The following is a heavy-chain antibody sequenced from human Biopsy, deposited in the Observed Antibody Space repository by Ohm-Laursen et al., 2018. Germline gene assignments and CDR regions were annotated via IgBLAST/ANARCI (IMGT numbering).Heavy chain of an antibody. CDR3: ARATNSTGWPYYYFYGMDV. CDR2: IHNSGST. J-gene: IGHJ6*02. CDR1: GDSLSSYF. Sequence: SETLSLTCIVSGDSLSSYFWSWIRQPPGKGLEWIGFIHNSGSTDHNPSLKSRVTVSMDVSNNDFSLKLTSVTAADTAVYYCARATNSTGWPYYYFYGMDVWGQGTTVTVSS. D-gene: IGHD2/OR15-2a*01. V-gene: IGHV4-59*01.